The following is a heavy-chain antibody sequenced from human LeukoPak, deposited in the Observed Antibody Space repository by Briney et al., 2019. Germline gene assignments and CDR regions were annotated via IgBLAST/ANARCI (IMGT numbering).Heavy chain of an antibody. D-gene: IGHD2-2*01. Sequence: SETLSLTCAVSGYSITTGRYWGWIRLPPGKGLEWIGSIYQSGSTYYNPSLKSRVTISVDTSKNQFSLKLRSVTAADTAVYYCARSLSTAGCDYWGQGTLVTVSS. CDR1: GYSITTGRY. V-gene: IGHV4-38-2*01. J-gene: IGHJ4*02. CDR2: IYQSGST. CDR3: ARSLSTAGCDY.